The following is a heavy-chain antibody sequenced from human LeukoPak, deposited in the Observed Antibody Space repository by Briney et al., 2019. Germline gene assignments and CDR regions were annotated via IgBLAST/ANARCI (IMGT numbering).Heavy chain of an antibody. CDR3: ARDAWLVGAANLYYFDH. J-gene: IGHJ4*02. V-gene: IGHV1-2*02. CDR2: INPNSGGT. CDR1: AYTFTDYY. D-gene: IGHD1-26*01. Sequence: ASVKVSFKASAYTFTDYYMHWVRQAPGQGLEWMGWINPNSGGTKYEQKFQGRVTMTRDPSISTAYMELSRLRFDDTAVYYCARDAWLVGAANLYYFDHWGQGTPVTVSS.